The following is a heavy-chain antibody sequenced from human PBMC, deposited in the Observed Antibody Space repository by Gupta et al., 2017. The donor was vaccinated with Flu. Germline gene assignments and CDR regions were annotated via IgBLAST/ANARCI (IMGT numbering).Heavy chain of an antibody. D-gene: IGHD7-27*01. CDR2: ISYDGSNK. J-gene: IGHJ6*02. CDR3: AKDRYGGNWGFNYYGMDV. V-gene: IGHV3-30*18. CDR1: GFTFSSYG. Sequence: QVELVDSGGGVVKTGRRLRLYCAASGFTFSSYGMHVVRLVPGKGLEWVAVISYDGSNKYYADSVKGRFTISRDNSNNTLYLQMNSLRAEDTSVYDCAKDRYGGNWGFNYYGMDVWGQGTTVTVSS.